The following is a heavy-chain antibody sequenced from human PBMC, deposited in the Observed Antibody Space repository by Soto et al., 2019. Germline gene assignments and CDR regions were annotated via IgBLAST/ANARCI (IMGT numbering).Heavy chain of an antibody. D-gene: IGHD3-3*01. CDR2: IYYSGST. CDR1: GGSISSSSYY. CDR3: ARHDFWSANYDY. V-gene: IGHV4-39*01. J-gene: IGHJ4*02. Sequence: SETLSLTCTVSGGSISSSSYYWGWIRQPPGRGLEWIGSIYYSGSTYYNPSLKSRVTISVDTSKNQFSLKLSSVTAADTAVYYCARHDFWSANYDYWGQGTLVTVS.